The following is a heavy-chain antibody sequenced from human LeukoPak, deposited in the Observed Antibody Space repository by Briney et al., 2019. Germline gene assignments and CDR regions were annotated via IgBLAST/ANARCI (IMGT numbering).Heavy chain of an antibody. CDR3: ASLPRGSSGWNYFDY. D-gene: IGHD6-19*01. CDR1: ENSFTNYW. CDR2: IYPDDSDA. V-gene: IGHV5-51*01. Sequence: PGESLKISCKASENSFTNYWIGWVRQMPGKGLEWMGIIYPDDSDARYSPSFQGQVTISVDKSISTAYLQWSSLKASDTAMYYCASLPRGSSGWNYFDYWGQGTLVTVSS. J-gene: IGHJ4*02.